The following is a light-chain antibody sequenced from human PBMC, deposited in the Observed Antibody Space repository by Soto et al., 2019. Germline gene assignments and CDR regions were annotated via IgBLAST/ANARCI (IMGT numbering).Light chain of an antibody. Sequence: QSVLTQPPSVSAAPGQKVTISCSGSSSNIGNNYVFWYQQLPGTAPKLLIYDNNKRPSGIPDRFSGSKSGTSATLGITGPQTGDEADYYCGTWDSSLSSVVFGGGTKLTVL. CDR2: DNN. CDR1: SSNIGNNY. CDR3: GTWDSSLSSVV. J-gene: IGLJ2*01. V-gene: IGLV1-51*01.